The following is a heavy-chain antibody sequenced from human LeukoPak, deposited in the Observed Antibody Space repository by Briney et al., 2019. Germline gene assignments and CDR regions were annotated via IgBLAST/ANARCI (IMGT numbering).Heavy chain of an antibody. J-gene: IGHJ4*02. CDR3: ARVSSARNGFDY. V-gene: IGHV4-31*03. CDR1: GGSLSSDGYY. CDR2: IYYSGST. Sequence: SETLSLTCTVSGGSLSSDGYYWGWIRKHPGMGLEWIGPIYYSGSTSSTPSLKSRVNISVDTSKSQFALNLTSGTAADTAVYYCARVSSARNGFDYWGQGTLVTVSS. D-gene: IGHD1-14*01.